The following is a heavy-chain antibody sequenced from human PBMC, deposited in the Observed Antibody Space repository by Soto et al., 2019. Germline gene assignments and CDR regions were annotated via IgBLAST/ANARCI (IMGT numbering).Heavy chain of an antibody. V-gene: IGHV4-34*01. Sequence: QVQLQQWGAGLLKPSETLSLTCAVYGESFSGYYWSWIRQPPGKGLEWIGEIYHSGSTDYNPSLKSRVTISADTSKNQFFLKLSSVTAADTAVYYCARRRARGITVAGNYYFDYWGQGNLVTVSS. D-gene: IGHD6-19*01. CDR2: IYHSGST. CDR3: ARRRARGITVAGNYYFDY. J-gene: IGHJ4*02. CDR1: GESFSGYY.